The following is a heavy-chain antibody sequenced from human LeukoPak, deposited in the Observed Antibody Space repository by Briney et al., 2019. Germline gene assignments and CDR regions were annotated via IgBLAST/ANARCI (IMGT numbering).Heavy chain of an antibody. CDR3: AKETRPYSSGWYFDY. CDR2: ISYDGSSK. Sequence: AGGSLRLSCAASGFTFGSHAMHWVRQAPGTGLEWVALISYDGSSKYYADSVKGRFTISRGNSKNTVYLQMNSLRAEDTAVYYCAKETRPYSSGWYFDYWGHGTLVTVSS. CDR1: GFTFGSHA. V-gene: IGHV3-30-3*01. D-gene: IGHD6-19*01. J-gene: IGHJ4*01.